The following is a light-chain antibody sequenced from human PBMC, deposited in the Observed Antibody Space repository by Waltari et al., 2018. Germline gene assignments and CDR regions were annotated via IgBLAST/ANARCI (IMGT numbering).Light chain of an antibody. Sequence: DIQMNQSPSSLSASVGDRVTITCRESQSISSYLNWYQQKPGKAPKLLIYAASSLQSGVPSRFSGSRSGTDFTLTISSLQPEDFATYYCQQSYSTPYTFGQGTKLEIK. V-gene: IGKV1-39*01. CDR2: AAS. CDR1: QSISSY. CDR3: QQSYSTPYT. J-gene: IGKJ2*01.